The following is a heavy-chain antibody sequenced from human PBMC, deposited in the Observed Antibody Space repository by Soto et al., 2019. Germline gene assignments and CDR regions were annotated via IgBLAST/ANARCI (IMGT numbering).Heavy chain of an antibody. Sequence: EVQLVESGGGLVQPGGSLRLSCAASGFTFSNYWMSWVRKAPGKGLEWVASIKQDGSEKYYVDSVKGRFTISRDNAKNSLYLQMNSLRAEDTAVYSCASRASGGIRISFDPWGQGTLVTVSS. CDR1: GFTFSNYW. CDR3: ASRASGGIRISFDP. CDR2: IKQDGSEK. J-gene: IGHJ5*02. D-gene: IGHD2-15*01. V-gene: IGHV3-7*01.